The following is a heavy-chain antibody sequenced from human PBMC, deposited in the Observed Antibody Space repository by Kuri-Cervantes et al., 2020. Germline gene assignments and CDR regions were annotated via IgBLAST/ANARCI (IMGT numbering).Heavy chain of an antibody. J-gene: IGHJ4*02. D-gene: IGHD3-22*01. CDR3: ARDLSYYDSSGYFDY. Sequence: SVKVSCKASGGTFSSYTISWVRQAPGQGLEWMGRIIPILGIANYAQKFQGRVTITADKSTSTAYMELSSLRSEDTAVYYCARDLSYYDSSGYFDYWGQGTLVTVSS. CDR1: GGTFSSYT. CDR2: IIPILGIA. V-gene: IGHV1-69*04.